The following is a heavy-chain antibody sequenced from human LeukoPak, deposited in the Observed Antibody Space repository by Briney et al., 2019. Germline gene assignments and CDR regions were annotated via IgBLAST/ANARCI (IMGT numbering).Heavy chain of an antibody. CDR3: ARGRSIAARWYYYYMDV. Sequence: SETLSLTYAVYGGSFSGYYWSWIRQPPGKGLEWIGEINHSGSTNYNPSLKGRVTISVDTSKNQFSLKLSSVTAADTAVYYCARGRSIAARWYYYYMDVWGKGTTVTVSS. CDR2: INHSGST. J-gene: IGHJ6*03. CDR1: GGSFSGYY. V-gene: IGHV4-34*01. D-gene: IGHD6-6*01.